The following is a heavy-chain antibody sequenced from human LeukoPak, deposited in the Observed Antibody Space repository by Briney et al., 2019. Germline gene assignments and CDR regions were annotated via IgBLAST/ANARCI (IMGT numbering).Heavy chain of an antibody. J-gene: IGHJ5*02. CDR1: GGSFSGYY. D-gene: IGHD5-18*01. Sequence: SETLSLTCAVYGGSFSGYYWRWIRQPPGKGLEWIGEINHSGSTNYNPSLKSRVTISVDTSKNQFSLKLSSVTAADTAVYYCARRRGYSYGSNWFDPWGQGTLVTVSS. V-gene: IGHV4-34*01. CDR3: ARRRGYSYGSNWFDP. CDR2: INHSGST.